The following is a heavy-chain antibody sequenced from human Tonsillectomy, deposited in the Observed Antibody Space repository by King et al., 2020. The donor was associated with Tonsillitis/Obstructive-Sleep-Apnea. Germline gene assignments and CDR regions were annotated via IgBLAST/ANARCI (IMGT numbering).Heavy chain of an antibody. V-gene: IGHV4-59*01. CDR1: GGSISSSY. CDR3: ARVDRSWNFDL. D-gene: IGHD3/OR15-3a*01. CDR2: IYYSGVT. Sequence: QVQLQESGPGLVKPSEPLSLTCTVSGGSISSSYWSWIRQPPGKGLEWIGYIYYSGVTNYNPSLKSRVTISVDTSNNQFSLKLSSVTAADTAVYYCARVDRSWNFDLWGRGTLVTVSS. J-gene: IGHJ2*01.